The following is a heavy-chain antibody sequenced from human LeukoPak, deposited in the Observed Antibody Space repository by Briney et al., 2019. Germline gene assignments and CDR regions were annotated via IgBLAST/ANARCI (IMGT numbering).Heavy chain of an antibody. CDR1: GGTFSSYA. J-gene: IGHJ4*02. V-gene: IGHV1-69*13. D-gene: IGHD3-3*01. Sequence: SVKVSCKASGGTFSSYAISWVRQAPRQGLEWMGGIIPIFGTANYAQKFQGRVTITADESTSTAYMELSSLRSEDTAVYYCARDRWSGYYLFDYWGQGTLVTVSS. CDR3: ARDRWSGYYLFDY. CDR2: IIPIFGTA.